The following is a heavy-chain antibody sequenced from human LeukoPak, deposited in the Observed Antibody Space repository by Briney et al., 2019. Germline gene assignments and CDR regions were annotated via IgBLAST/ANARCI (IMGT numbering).Heavy chain of an antibody. CDR2: ISVYNGIT. CDR3: ARGPPVFTVSRGDY. CDR1: GYTFTSYG. D-gene: IGHD3-16*02. V-gene: IGHV1-18*01. J-gene: IGHJ4*02. Sequence: ASVKVTCKASGYTFTSYGINWVRQAPGQGLEWMGWISVYNGITNYAQILQGRVTMTADRSTSTAYMELRSLRSDDTAVYYCARGPPVFTVSRGDYWGQGTLLTVSS.